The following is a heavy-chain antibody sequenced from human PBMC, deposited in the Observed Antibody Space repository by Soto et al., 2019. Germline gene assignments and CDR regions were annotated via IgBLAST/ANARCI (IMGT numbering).Heavy chain of an antibody. CDR2: ISSSNRTI. J-gene: IGHJ6*02. V-gene: IGHV3-48*02. Sequence: PGWSLRLSCASSVFTFRSYSMNWVRQAPGKGLEWVSYISSSNRTINYADSVKGRFIISRDNAKNSLYLQMHSLRDEDTAVYYCAREGWPLLQTGMDVWGQGTTVTVSS. CDR1: VFTFRSYS. CDR3: AREGWPLLQTGMDV. D-gene: IGHD2-15*01.